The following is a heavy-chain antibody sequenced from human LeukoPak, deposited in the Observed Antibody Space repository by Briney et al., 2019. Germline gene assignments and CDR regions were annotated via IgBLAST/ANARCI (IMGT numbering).Heavy chain of an antibody. CDR2: INPSGGST. CDR3: ARDGVSWPKGVDI. V-gene: IGHV1-46*01. Sequence: ASVKVSCKASGYTFTSYYMHWVRQAPGQGLEWMGIINPSGGSTSYAQKFQGRVTMTRDTSTSTAYMELSSLRSEDTAVYYCARDGVSWPKGVDIWGQGTMVTVSS. D-gene: IGHD2-8*01. CDR1: GYTFTSYY. J-gene: IGHJ3*02.